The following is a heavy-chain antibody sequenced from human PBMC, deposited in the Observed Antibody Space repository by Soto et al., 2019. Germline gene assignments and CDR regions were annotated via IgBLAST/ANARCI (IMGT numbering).Heavy chain of an antibody. Sequence: KVSCKASGYSFTSYWIGWLRHMPGKGLEWMGIIYPGDSDTRYSPSFQGQVTISADKSISTAYLQWSSLKASDTAMYYCARRGIAAAGTYIVNFDYRGQGTLVTVSS. D-gene: IGHD6-13*01. V-gene: IGHV5-51*01. CDR2: IYPGDSDT. CDR1: GYSFTSYW. J-gene: IGHJ4*02. CDR3: ARRGIAAAGTYIVNFDY.